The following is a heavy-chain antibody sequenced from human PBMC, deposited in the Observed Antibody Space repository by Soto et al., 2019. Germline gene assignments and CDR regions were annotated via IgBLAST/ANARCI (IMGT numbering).Heavy chain of an antibody. V-gene: IGHV3-74*01. CDR2: INSDGSST. D-gene: IGHD6-13*01. Sequence: PGGSLRLSCAASGFTFSSYWMHWVRQAPGKGLVWVSRINSDGSSTSYADSVKGRFTISRDNAKNTLYLQMNSLRAEDTAVYYCARDESVSRSWFSVDGMDVWGQGTTVTVSS. J-gene: IGHJ6*02. CDR1: GFTFSSYW. CDR3: ARDESVSRSWFSVDGMDV.